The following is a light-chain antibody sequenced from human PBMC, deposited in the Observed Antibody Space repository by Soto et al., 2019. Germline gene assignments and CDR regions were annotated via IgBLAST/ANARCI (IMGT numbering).Light chain of an antibody. Sequence: ETVMTQSPGTLSLSPGERATLSCRASQSVSSGYLAWYQQKPGQAPRLLIFGAYNRATGIPDRFTGSGSGTDFTLTSSRLEPEDFAVYYCQQYGISQNTFGQGTKLEIK. J-gene: IGKJ2*01. V-gene: IGKV3-20*01. CDR3: QQYGISQNT. CDR1: QSVSSGY. CDR2: GAY.